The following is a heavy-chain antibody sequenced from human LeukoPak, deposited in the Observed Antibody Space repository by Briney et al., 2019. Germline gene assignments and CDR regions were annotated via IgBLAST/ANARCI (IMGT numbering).Heavy chain of an antibody. J-gene: IGHJ6*03. Sequence: GGSLRLSCAASGFTFSSYSMNWVRQAPGKGLDLVSSISSSSSYIYYADSVKGRFTISRDNAKNSLYLQMNSLRAEDTAVYYCARDIRFLYYDFWSGYYMDVWGKGTTVTVS. D-gene: IGHD3-3*01. CDR3: ARDIRFLYYDFWSGYYMDV. CDR2: ISSSSSYI. CDR1: GFTFSSYS. V-gene: IGHV3-21*01.